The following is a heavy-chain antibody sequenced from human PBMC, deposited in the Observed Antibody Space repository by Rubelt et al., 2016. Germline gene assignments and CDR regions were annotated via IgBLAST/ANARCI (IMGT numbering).Heavy chain of an antibody. CDR3: ARGRRGSSSWLGRDYYGMDV. Sequence: QVQLQQWGAGLLKPSETLSLTCAVYGGSFSGYYWSWIRQPPGKGLEWIGEINHSGSTNYNPSLKSRVTISVDTSKNQCSRKLSSVTAADTAVYYGARGRRGSSSWLGRDYYGMDVWGQGTTVTVSS. J-gene: IGHJ6*02. V-gene: IGHV4-34*01. CDR2: INHSGST. CDR1: GGSFSGYY. D-gene: IGHD6-13*01.